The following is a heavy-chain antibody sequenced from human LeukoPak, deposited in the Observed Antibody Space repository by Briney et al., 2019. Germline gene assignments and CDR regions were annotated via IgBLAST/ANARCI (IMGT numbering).Heavy chain of an antibody. Sequence: GGSLRLSCSASGFTFSTYGMHWVRQAPGKGLEWVAFIRYNGGNKYYADSVKGRFTISRDNSKNTLYLQMNSLRPEDTALYYCAKDLRNYYDDWGQGTLVTVSS. V-gene: IGHV3-30*02. J-gene: IGHJ4*02. CDR3: AKDLRNYYDD. CDR2: IRYNGGNK. CDR1: GFTFSTYG. D-gene: IGHD3-16*01.